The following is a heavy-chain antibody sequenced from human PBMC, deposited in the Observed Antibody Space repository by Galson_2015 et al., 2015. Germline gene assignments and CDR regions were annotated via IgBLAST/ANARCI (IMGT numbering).Heavy chain of an antibody. J-gene: IGHJ4*02. Sequence: SLRLSCAASGSNFRNYDMSWVRQAPGKGLEWVSTINDNGSRTHYADSVKGRFTISRDNSRNTLFLQLNSLRAEDTAVYYCTKDVGYGSSLFDYWGQGTLVTVSS. V-gene: IGHV3-23*01. CDR3: TKDVGYGSSLFDY. CDR2: INDNGSRT. D-gene: IGHD6-6*01. CDR1: GSNFRNYD.